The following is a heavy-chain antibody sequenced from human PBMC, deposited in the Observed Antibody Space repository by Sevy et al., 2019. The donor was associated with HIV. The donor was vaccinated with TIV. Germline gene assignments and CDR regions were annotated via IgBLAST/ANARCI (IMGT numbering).Heavy chain of an antibody. CDR1: GESFSNYY. J-gene: IGHJ4*02. V-gene: IGHV4-34*01. D-gene: IGHD4-17*01. Sequence: SETLSLTCAVYGESFSNYYWSWIRLSPGKGLESIGEIDHSGRRDYNPSLKIRVTMSVDTSKNQFSPKLTSVTAADTAVYYCARGPKPLRSDYGDYRGVGYYFDSWGQGTLVTVSS. CDR3: ARGPKPLRSDYGDYRGVGYYFDS. CDR2: IDHSGRR.